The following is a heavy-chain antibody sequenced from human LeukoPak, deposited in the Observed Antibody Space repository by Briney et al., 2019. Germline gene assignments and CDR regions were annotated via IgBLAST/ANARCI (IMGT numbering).Heavy chain of an antibody. V-gene: IGHV1-2*02. CDR2: INPNSGDT. CDR1: RYTFTGYY. Sequence: ASMKVSCKASRYTFTGYYMHWVRQAPGQGLEWMGWINPNSGDTNYEQKFQGRVTMTRDTSISTAYMELSRLRSDDRAVYYCARALYTSSWPINAFNIWGQGTMVTVSS. D-gene: IGHD6-13*01. J-gene: IGHJ3*02. CDR3: ARALYTSSWPINAFNI.